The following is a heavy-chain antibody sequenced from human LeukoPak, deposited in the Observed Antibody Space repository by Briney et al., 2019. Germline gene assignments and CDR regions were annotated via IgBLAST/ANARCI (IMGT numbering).Heavy chain of an antibody. CDR3: ARDLRVVVPAAKYYYYYGMDV. D-gene: IGHD2-2*01. CDR1: GFPFSSFW. Sequence: GGSLRLSCAASGFPFSSFWMTWVRQAPGKGLEWVATMSPDGSDMYDADSVKGRFTISRDNAKNSLYVQMNSLRAEDTAVYYCARDLRVVVPAAKYYYYYGMDVWGQGTTITVSS. V-gene: IGHV3-7*03. J-gene: IGHJ6*02. CDR2: MSPDGSDM.